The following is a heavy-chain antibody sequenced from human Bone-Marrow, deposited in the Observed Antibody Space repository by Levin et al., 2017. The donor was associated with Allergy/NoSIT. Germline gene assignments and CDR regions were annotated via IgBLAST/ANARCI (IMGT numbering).Heavy chain of an antibody. CDR1: GGTFSSYA. D-gene: IGHD3-16*02. CDR3: AGEDYDYVWGSYRYDGGGWFDP. CDR2: IIPIFGTA. Sequence: SVKVSCKASGGTFSSYAISWVRQAPGQGLEWMGGIIPIFGTANYAQKFQGRVTITADESTSTAYMELSSLRSEDTAVYYCAGEDYDYVWGSYRYDGGGWFDPWGQGTLVTVSS. J-gene: IGHJ5*02. V-gene: IGHV1-69*13.